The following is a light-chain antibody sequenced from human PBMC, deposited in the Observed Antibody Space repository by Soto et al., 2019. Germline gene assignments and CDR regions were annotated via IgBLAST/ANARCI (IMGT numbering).Light chain of an antibody. CDR2: AAS. V-gene: IGKV1-6*02. Sequence: IQMTQSPSSLSVSIIDRVTITCRASQDIGNDLGWYQQRPGEAPKLLLYAASTLRSGVPSRFSGSGSGTHFALTINSLQPEDSATYFCLQDHNCPWTFGQGTKVEI. CDR1: QDIGND. CDR3: LQDHNCPWT. J-gene: IGKJ1*01.